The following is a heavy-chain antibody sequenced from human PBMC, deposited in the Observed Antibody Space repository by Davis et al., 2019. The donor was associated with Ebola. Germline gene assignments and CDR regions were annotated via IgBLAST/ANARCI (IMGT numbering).Heavy chain of an antibody. CDR1: GFTFSSYA. CDR3: AKDQIGWGYDSSFDY. CDR2: ISGSGGST. V-gene: IGHV3-23*01. J-gene: IGHJ4*02. D-gene: IGHD3-22*01. Sequence: GESLKISCAASGFTFSSYAMSWVRQAPGKGLEWVSAISGSGGSTYYADSVKGRFTISRDNSKNTLYLQMNSLRAEDTAVYYCAKDQIGWGYDSSFDYWGQGTLVTVSS.